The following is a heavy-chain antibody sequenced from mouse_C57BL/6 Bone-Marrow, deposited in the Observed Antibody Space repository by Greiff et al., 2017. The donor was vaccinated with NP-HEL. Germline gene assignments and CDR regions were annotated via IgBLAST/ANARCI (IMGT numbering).Heavy chain of an antibody. Sequence: QVQLQQSGAELARPGASVKMSCKASGYTFTSYTMHWVKQRPGQGLEWIGYINPSSGYTKYNQKFKDKATLTADKSSSTAYMQLSSLTSEDSAVYYCARGGVYYYGSDYCDDWGQGTTLTVSS. CDR1: GYTFTSYT. CDR3: ARGGVYYYGSDYCDD. D-gene: IGHD1-1*01. V-gene: IGHV1-4*01. CDR2: INPSSGYT. J-gene: IGHJ2*01.